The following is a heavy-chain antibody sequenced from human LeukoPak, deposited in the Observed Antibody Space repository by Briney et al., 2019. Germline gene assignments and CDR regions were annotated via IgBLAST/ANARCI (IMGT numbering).Heavy chain of an antibody. CDR3: ARGHYGDYLAYYFDY. V-gene: IGHV4-34*01. Sequence: SETLSLTCAVYGGSFSSYYWSWIRQPPGKGLEWIGEIYHSGSTNYNPSLKRRVTISVDKSKNQFSLKLSSVTAADTAVYYCARGHYGDYLAYYFDYWGQGTLVTVSS. CDR1: GGSFSSYY. J-gene: IGHJ4*02. D-gene: IGHD4-17*01. CDR2: IYHSGST.